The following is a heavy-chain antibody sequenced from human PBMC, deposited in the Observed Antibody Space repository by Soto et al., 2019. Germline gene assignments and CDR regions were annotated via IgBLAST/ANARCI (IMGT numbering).Heavy chain of an antibody. D-gene: IGHD1-20*01. Sequence: GESLKISCRTSGYRFTTYWIGWVRQMPGKGLEWMGIVFPGDADTLYSPSFQGHVTISADNSITTVYLQWSSLKASDTAIYYCATYCCRYNVSPFYFDYWGQGTLVTGSS. CDR2: VFPGDADT. J-gene: IGHJ4*01. CDR1: GYRFTTYW. CDR3: ATYCCRYNVSPFYFDY. V-gene: IGHV5-51*01.